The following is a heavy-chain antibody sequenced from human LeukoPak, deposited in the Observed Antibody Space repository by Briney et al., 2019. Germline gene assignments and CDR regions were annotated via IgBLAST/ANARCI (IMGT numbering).Heavy chain of an antibody. D-gene: IGHD2/OR15-2a*01. CDR1: GYSFSNYW. CDR2: LYPGGSET. V-gene: IGHV5-51*01. J-gene: IGHJ6*03. Sequence: GESLKISCEASGYSFSNYWIAWVRQMPGKGLEWVGILYPGGSETKYSPSFQGHVTISADKSINTAYLQWNSLKASDCAMYYCARRREYRNYGYYYYYLDLWGKGTTVTVSS. CDR3: ARRREYRNYGYYYYYLDL.